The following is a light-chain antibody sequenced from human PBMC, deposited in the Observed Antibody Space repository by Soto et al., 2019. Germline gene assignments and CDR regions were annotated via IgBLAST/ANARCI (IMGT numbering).Light chain of an antibody. CDR1: SSDVGGYDS. CDR2: EVT. Sequence: QSALTQPASVSGSPGQSITISCTGTSSDVGGYDSVSWYQQHPLKAPKLIIYEVTNRPSGVSSRFSGSKSGNTASLTISGLQAEDEADYYCCSYTSSSGDVFGTGTKVTVL. J-gene: IGLJ1*01. V-gene: IGLV2-14*01. CDR3: CSYTSSSGDV.